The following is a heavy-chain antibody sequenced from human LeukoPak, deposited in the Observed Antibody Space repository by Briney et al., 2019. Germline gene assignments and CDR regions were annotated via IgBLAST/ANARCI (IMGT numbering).Heavy chain of an antibody. D-gene: IGHD1-26*01. CDR2: IKQDGSEK. V-gene: IGHV3-7*01. CDR1: GFTFSSYW. Sequence: TGGSLRLSCAASGFTFSSYWMSWVRQAPGKGLEWVAKIKQDGSEKYYVDSVKGRFTISRDNAKNSLYLRMNSLRAEDTAVYYCARELGGSYADYWGQGTLVTVSS. J-gene: IGHJ4*02. CDR3: ARELGGSYADY.